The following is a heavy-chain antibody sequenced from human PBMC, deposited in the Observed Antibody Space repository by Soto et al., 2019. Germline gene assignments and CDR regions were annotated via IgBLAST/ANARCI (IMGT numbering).Heavy chain of an antibody. V-gene: IGHV3-11*05. Sequence: PGGSLRLSCVGSDFSLSGSYMSWVRQAPGKGLEWLSFISMSGSYKTYAASVEGRFTISRDNVKNILYLQMDSLRAEDTAVYLCARDWEFGYWGQGTLVTVSS. CDR3: ARDWEFGY. CDR2: ISMSGSYK. CDR1: DFSLSGSY. D-gene: IGHD1-26*01. J-gene: IGHJ4*02.